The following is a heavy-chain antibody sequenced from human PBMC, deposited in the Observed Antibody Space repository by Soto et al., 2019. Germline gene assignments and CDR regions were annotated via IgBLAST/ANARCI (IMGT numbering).Heavy chain of an antibody. D-gene: IGHD4-17*01. CDR3: ARGNKGPGHYRPGSQGWYGP. V-gene: IGHV1-69*05. CDR1: GGTFSSHA. Sequence: QVQLVQSGAEVKKPGSSVKVSCKVSGGTFSSHAINWLRQAPGQGLEWMGVIIPITETPNNAEKFQGRVTIPTDKSTTSLYREQGSLTFAATPVYFCARGNKGPGHYRPGSQGWYGPWGQGTLVTVSS. CDR2: IIPITETP. J-gene: IGHJ5*02.